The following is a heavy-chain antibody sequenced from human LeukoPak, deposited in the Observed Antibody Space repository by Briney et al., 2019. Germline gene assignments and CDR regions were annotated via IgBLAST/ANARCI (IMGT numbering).Heavy chain of an antibody. V-gene: IGHV3-21*01. Sequence: ETLSLTCTVSGGSRNSDDRAWIRQSPGKGLEWVSSISSSSSYIYYADSVKGRFTISRDNAKNSLYLQMNSLRAEDTAVYYCARDNWNYGIVDYWGQGTLVTVSS. CDR2: ISSSSSYI. D-gene: IGHD1-7*01. CDR1: GGSRNSDD. CDR3: ARDNWNYGIVDY. J-gene: IGHJ4*02.